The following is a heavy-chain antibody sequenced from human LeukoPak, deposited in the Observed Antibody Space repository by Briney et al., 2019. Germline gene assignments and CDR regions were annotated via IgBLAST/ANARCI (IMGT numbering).Heavy chain of an antibody. CDR1: GFTFSSYW. V-gene: IGHV3-7*01. D-gene: IGHD3-22*01. J-gene: IGHJ3*02. CDR2: IKQDGSEK. Sequence: GSLILSCAASGFTFSSYWMSWVRQAPGKGLEWVANIKQDGSEKYYVDSVKGRFTISRDNAKNSLYLQVNSLRAEDTAVYYCARDSPDYYDSSGKGVDAFDIWGQGTMVTVSS. CDR3: ARDSPDYYDSSGKGVDAFDI.